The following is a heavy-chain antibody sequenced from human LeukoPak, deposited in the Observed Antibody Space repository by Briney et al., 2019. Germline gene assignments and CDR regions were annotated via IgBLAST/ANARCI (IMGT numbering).Heavy chain of an antibody. V-gene: IGHV4-59*01. J-gene: IGHJ3*02. D-gene: IGHD7-27*01. Sequence: PSETLSLTCTVSGGSISSYYWSWIRQPPGKGLEWIGYIYYSGSTNYNPSLKSRVTISVDTSKNQFSLKLSSVTAADTAVYYCARATGDPDAFDIWGQGTMVTVSS. CDR1: GGSISSYY. CDR3: ARATGDPDAFDI. CDR2: IYYSGST.